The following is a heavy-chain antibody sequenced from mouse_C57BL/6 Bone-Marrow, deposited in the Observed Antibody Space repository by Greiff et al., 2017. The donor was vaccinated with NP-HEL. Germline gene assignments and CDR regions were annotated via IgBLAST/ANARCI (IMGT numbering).Heavy chain of an antibody. V-gene: IGHV1-59*01. D-gene: IGHD1-3*01. CDR1: GYTFTSYW. Sequence: QVQLQQPGAELVRPGTSVKLSCKASGYTFTSYWMHWVKQRPGQGLEWIGVIDPSDSYTNYNQKFKGKATLTVDTSSSTAYMQLSSLTSEDSAVYYCASGKGSGNFAYWGQGTLVTVSA. CDR2: IDPSDSYT. CDR3: ASGKGSGNFAY. J-gene: IGHJ3*01.